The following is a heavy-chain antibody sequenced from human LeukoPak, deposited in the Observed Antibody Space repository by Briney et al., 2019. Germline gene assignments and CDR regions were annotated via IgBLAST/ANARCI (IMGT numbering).Heavy chain of an antibody. CDR2: ISGSGGST. Sequence: GTLRLSCAASGFTFSSYGMSWVRQAPGKGLEWVSAISGSGGSTYYADSVKGRFTISRDNSKNTLYLQMNSLRAEDTAVYYCAKGGDRGRGYYFDYWGQGTLVTVSS. V-gene: IGHV3-23*01. CDR3: AKGGDRGRGYYFDY. J-gene: IGHJ4*02. D-gene: IGHD3-16*01. CDR1: GFTFSSYG.